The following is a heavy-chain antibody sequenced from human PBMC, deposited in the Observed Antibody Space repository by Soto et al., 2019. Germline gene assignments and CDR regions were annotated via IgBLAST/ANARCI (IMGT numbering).Heavy chain of an antibody. CDR3: ARQVPAAIRSGWFEP. D-gene: IGHD2-2*02. J-gene: IGHJ5*02. Sequence: LSLSCTVCCGSISISNYYWGWIRQPPGKGLEWIGSIYYSWSTYYRPSLKSRVTISVDTSKNQFSLKLSSVTAADTAVYYCARQVPAAIRSGWFEPWGQGTLVT. CDR1: CGSISISNYY. CDR2: IYYSWST. V-gene: IGHV4-39*01.